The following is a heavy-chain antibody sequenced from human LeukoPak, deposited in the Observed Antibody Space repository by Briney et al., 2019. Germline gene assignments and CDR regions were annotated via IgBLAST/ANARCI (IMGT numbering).Heavy chain of an antibody. CDR2: IGGSGSNT. J-gene: IGHJ4*02. V-gene: IGHV3-23*01. CDR3: AKDGSTTVGAILDY. D-gene: IGHD1-26*01. Sequence: GGSLRLSCVASDFTFPNYAMTWVRLAPGKGLEWVSSIGGSGSNTNYADSVRGRFTISRDNSKNTLYLQMNSLRAEDTAVYYCAKDGSTTVGAILDYWGQGTLVTVSS. CDR1: DFTFPNYA.